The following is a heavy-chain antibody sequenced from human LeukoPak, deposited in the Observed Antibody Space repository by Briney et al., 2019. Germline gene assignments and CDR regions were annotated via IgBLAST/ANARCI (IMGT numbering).Heavy chain of an antibody. Sequence: PGGSLRLSCAASGFTFSSYWMHWVRQAPWKGLVWVSRINSDGSSTSYADSVKGRFTISRDNAKNTLYLQMNSLRAEDTAVYYCARDPGSWFDYWGQGTLVTVSS. D-gene: IGHD6-13*01. CDR1: GFTFSSYW. CDR2: INSDGSST. J-gene: IGHJ4*02. V-gene: IGHV3-74*01. CDR3: ARDPGSWFDY.